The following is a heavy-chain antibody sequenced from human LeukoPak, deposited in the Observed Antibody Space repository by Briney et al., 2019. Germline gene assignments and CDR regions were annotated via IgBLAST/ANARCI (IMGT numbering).Heavy chain of an antibody. CDR1: GFTFSSYD. CDR3: ARGYYDSSGYWFDP. D-gene: IGHD3-22*01. J-gene: IGHJ5*02. CDR2: IGTAGDT. Sequence: GGSLRLSCAASGFTFSSYDMHWVRQAAGKGLEWVSAIGTAGDTYYPGSVKGRFTISRENAKNSLYLQMNSLRAGDTAVYYCARGYYDSSGYWFDPWGQGTLVTVSS. V-gene: IGHV3-13*01.